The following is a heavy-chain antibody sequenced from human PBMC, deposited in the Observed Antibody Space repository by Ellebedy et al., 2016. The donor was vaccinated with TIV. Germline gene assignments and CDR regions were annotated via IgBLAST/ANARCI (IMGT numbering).Heavy chain of an antibody. J-gene: IGHJ4*02. CDR3: ARDMSTRVTVFGVVTEELEY. V-gene: IGHV3-30-3*01. CDR1: GFTFNTYS. Sequence: PGGSLRLSCAASGFTFNTYSMHWVRQAPGKGLEWVALISYDGSNEYYAYSVKGRFTISRDNSRSTLYLQMNSLRAEDTAVYYCARDMSTRVTVFGVVTEELEYWGQGALVAVSS. CDR2: ISYDGSNE. D-gene: IGHD3-3*01.